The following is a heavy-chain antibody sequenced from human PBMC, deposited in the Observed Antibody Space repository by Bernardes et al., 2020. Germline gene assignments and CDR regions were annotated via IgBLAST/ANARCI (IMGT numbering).Heavy chain of an antibody. J-gene: IGHJ2*01. V-gene: IGHV3-48*01. CDR2: ISSSSSTI. CDR3: ARDSPGGDYDNPNWYFDL. D-gene: IGHD4-17*01. CDR1: GFTFSSYS. Sequence: GGSLRLSCAASGFTFSSYSMNWVRQAPGKGLEWVSYISSSSSTIYYADSVKGRFTISRDNAKNSLYLQMNSLRAEDTAVYYCARDSPGGDYDNPNWYFDLWGRGTLVTVSS.